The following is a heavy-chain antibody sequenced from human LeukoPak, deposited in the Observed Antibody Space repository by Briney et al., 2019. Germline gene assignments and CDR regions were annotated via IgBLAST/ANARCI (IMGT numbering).Heavy chain of an antibody. CDR3: ASGDGYLQPY. Sequence: GGSLRLSCAASGFSVSGKFMSWVRQASGKGLEWVSIIHYDGKIRYAGSVGGRFTIYRDDSENTLFLQMNSPRVDDMAVYFCASGDGYLQPYWGQGTLVTVSS. D-gene: IGHD2-21*01. CDR2: IHYDGKI. J-gene: IGHJ4*02. CDR1: GFSVSGKF. V-gene: IGHV3-53*01.